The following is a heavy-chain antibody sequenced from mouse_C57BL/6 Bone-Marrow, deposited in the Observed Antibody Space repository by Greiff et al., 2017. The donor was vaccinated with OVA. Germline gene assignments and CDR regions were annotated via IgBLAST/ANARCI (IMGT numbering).Heavy chain of an antibody. V-gene: IGHV3-6*01. CDR2: ISYDGSN. Sequence: EVQLQQSGPGLVKPSQSLSLTCSVTGYSITNGYYWNWLRQFPGNKLEWMGYISYDGSNNYNPSLKNRISITRDTSKNQFFLKLNSVTTEDTATYYCARDASNYKWYFDYWGQGTTLTVSS. J-gene: IGHJ2*01. CDR3: ARDASNYKWYFDY. CDR1: GYSITNGYY. D-gene: IGHD2-5*01.